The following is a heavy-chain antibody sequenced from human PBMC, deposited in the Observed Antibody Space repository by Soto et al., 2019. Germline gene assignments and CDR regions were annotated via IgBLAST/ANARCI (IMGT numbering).Heavy chain of an antibody. D-gene: IGHD3-22*01. CDR1: GFTFSSYG. CDR2: ISYDGSNK. J-gene: IGHJ3*02. Sequence: QVQLVESGGGVVQPGRSLRLSCAASGFTFSSYGMHWVRQAPGKGLEWVAVISYDGSNKYYADSVKGRFTISRDNSKNTLYLQMNSLRAEDTAVYYCASITMIVGPGAFDIWGQGTMVTVSS. V-gene: IGHV3-30*03. CDR3: ASITMIVGPGAFDI.